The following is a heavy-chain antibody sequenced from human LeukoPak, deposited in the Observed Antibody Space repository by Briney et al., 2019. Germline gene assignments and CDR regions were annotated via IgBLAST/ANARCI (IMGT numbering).Heavy chain of an antibody. V-gene: IGHV3-74*01. D-gene: IGHD4/OR15-4a*01. CDR1: GLTFSSHW. CDR3: TFSSYGDHVGVDAFDI. J-gene: IGHJ3*02. Sequence: GGSLRLSCAASGLTFSSHWMHWVRQAPGKGLVWVSRISSDGSSTSYADFVKGRFTISRDNVKNTLYLQMNSLRAEDTAVYHCTFSSYGDHVGVDAFDIWGQGTMVTVSS. CDR2: ISSDGSST.